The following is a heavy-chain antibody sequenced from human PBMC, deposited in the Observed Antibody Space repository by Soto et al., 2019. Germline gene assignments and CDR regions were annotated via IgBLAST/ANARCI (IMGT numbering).Heavy chain of an antibody. V-gene: IGHV3-74*01. J-gene: IGHJ5*02. CDR1: GFAFHTYW. D-gene: IGHD3-10*01. Sequence: QSGGTLRLSCAASGFAFHTYWMYWLRQDPGEGLVWVVGINSDGDTSTYAASVKGRFSISRDNAKNKLFLQMNALSAADTAVYYCTRVWFDYYGSGNYYPRVDPWGQGALVTVSS. CDR3: TRVWFDYYGSGNYYPRVDP. CDR2: INSDGDTS.